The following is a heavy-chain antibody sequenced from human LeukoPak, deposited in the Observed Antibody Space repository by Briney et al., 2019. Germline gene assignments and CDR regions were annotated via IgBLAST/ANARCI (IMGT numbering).Heavy chain of an antibody. D-gene: IGHD1-1*01. CDR1: GGSVSSGNYY. CDR2: IYYSGST. J-gene: IGHJ4*02. Sequence: SETLSLTCTVSGGSVSSGNYYWSWIRQPPGKGLEWIGYIYYSGSTYYNPSLKSRVTISVDTSKNQFSLKLSSVTAADTAVYYCARVSSGLDYWGQGTLVTVSS. CDR3: ARVSSGLDY. V-gene: IGHV4-61*01.